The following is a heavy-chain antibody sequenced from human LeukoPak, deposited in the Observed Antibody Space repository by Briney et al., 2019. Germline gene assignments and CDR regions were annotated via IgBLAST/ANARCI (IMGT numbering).Heavy chain of an antibody. Sequence: SKTLSLTCGVSGNSVSNTYYWGWIRQPPGKGLEWIGSIYNTGSTYYNPSLKSRVTISVDTSKNQFSLKLSSVTAADTAVYYCARNASTGYFDYWGQGTLVTVSS. J-gene: IGHJ4*02. V-gene: IGHV4-38-2*01. D-gene: IGHD3-16*01. CDR3: ARNASTGYFDY. CDR2: IYNTGST. CDR1: GNSVSNTYY.